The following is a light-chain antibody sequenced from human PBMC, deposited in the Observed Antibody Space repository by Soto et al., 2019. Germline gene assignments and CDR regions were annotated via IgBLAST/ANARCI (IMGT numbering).Light chain of an antibody. CDR1: SSNIGSNY. CDR3: AAWDDSLSGPAV. CDR2: RNN. Sequence: QSALTQPPSACGTPGQRVTISCSGSSSNIGSNYVYWYQQLPGTAPKLLIYRNNQRPSGVPDRFSGSKSGTSASLAISGLRSEDEADYYCAAWDDSLSGPAVFGGGTQLTVL. V-gene: IGLV1-47*01. J-gene: IGLJ7*01.